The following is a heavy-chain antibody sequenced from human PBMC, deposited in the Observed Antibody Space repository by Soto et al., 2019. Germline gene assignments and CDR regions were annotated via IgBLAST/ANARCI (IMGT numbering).Heavy chain of an antibody. CDR3: ARGYSSSWYSY. D-gene: IGHD6-13*01. Sequence: HPGGSLRLSCAASGFTFSTYEMNWVRQAPGKGLEWVSYISSTGRTTYYADSVKGRFTISRDNAKNSLYLQMNSLRAEDTAVYYCARGYSSSWYSYWGQGTLVTVSS. V-gene: IGHV3-48*03. CDR1: GFTFSTYE. J-gene: IGHJ4*02. CDR2: ISSTGRTT.